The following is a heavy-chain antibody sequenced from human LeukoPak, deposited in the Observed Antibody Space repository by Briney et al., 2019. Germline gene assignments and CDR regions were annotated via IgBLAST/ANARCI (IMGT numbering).Heavy chain of an antibody. CDR2: INHSGST. J-gene: IGHJ4*02. CDR3: ARGPYTFGGVIANR. Sequence: SETLSLTCAVYGGSLSGYYWSCIRQPPGKGLVWIGEINHSGSTNYNPSLKSRVTISEDSSKNQSSLKLSSVTAADTAVYYCARGPYTFGGVIANRWGQGTLVTVSS. CDR1: GGSLSGYY. D-gene: IGHD3-16*02. V-gene: IGHV4-34*01.